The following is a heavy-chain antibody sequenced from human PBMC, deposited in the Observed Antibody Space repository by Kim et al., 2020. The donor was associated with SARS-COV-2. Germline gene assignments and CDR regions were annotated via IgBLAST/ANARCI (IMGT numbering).Heavy chain of an antibody. CDR1: GASISSGLYY. D-gene: IGHD4-4*01. J-gene: IGHJ4*02. CDR2: IYYTGAT. Sequence: SETLSLTCTVSGASISSGLYYWNWIRHLPGEGLEWIGYIYYTGATFYNPSLKSRVVISRDTSKNQFSLNLNSVTAADTAVYYCARNTDYRPVDYWGQG. V-gene: IGHV4-31*03. CDR3: ARNTDYRPVDY.